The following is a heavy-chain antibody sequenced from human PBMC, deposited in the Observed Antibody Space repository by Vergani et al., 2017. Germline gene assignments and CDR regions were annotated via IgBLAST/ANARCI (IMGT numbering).Heavy chain of an antibody. J-gene: IGHJ3*02. CDR3: AKVGRSEVAGTFGAFDI. CDR2: LSASDRRT. CDR1: GFTFIMHA. Sequence: EVQLLESGGGSAQPGESLRLSCVASGFTFIMHAMSWVRQAPGKGREWVSTLSASDRRTHYADSVKGRFTISRDISKNTLFLHMNSLRPEDTAVYYCAKVGRSEVAGTFGAFDIWGQGTMVTVSS. D-gene: IGHD6-19*01. V-gene: IGHV3-23*01.